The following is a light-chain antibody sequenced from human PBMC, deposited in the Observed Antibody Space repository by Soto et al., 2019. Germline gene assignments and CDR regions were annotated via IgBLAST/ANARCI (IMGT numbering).Light chain of an antibody. CDR3: QQHNDYTAVT. J-gene: IGKJ2*01. CDR2: TAS. V-gene: IGKV1-17*01. CDR1: QSISRD. Sequence: DIQMTQSPSSLSASVGDGVTITCRASQSISRDLNWYQQKPGKAPKLLLHTASTLQTGVPSRFSGSGFGTEFTLTITGLQPDDFATYYCQQHNDYTAVTFGQGTKLEIK.